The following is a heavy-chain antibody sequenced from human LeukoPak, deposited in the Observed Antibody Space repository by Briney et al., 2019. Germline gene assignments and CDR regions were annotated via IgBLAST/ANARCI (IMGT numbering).Heavy chain of an antibody. CDR2: ISYDGSNK. D-gene: IGHD3-22*01. Sequence: PGRSLRLSCAASGFTFSSYAMHWVRQAPGKGLEWVAVISYDGSNKYYADSVKGRFTISRDNSRNTLYLQMNSLRAEDTAVYYCARAAYYDSSGPRFDYWGQGTLVTVSS. CDR1: GFTFSSYA. CDR3: ARAAYYDSSGPRFDY. V-gene: IGHV3-30*04. J-gene: IGHJ4*02.